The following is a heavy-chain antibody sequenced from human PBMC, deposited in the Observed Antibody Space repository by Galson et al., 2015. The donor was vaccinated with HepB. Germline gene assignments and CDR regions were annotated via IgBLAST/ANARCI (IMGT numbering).Heavy chain of an antibody. CDR1: GYTFTSYG. D-gene: IGHD4-17*01. Sequence: SVKVSCKASGYTFTSYGISWVRQAPGQGLEWMGWISAYNGNTNYAQKLQGRVTMTTDTSTSTAYMELRSLRSDDTAVYYCARDGWMTPVTRPGFDYWGQGSLVTVSS. CDR3: ARDGWMTPVTRPGFDY. J-gene: IGHJ4*02. CDR2: ISAYNGNT. V-gene: IGHV1-18*04.